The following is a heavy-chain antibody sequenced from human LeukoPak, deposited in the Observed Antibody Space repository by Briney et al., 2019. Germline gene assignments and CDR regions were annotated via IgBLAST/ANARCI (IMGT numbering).Heavy chain of an antibody. CDR3: AKDSVVPAAITFDY. V-gene: IGHV3-30*02. D-gene: IGHD2-2*01. CDR1: GFTFSRFA. J-gene: IGHJ4*02. CDR2: IRYDGSNK. Sequence: GGSLRLSCAASGFTFSRFAMHWVRQAPGKGLEWVAFIRYDGSNKYYADSVKGRFTISRDNSKNTLYLQMNSLRAEDTAVYYCAKDSVVPAAITFDYWGQGTLVTVSS.